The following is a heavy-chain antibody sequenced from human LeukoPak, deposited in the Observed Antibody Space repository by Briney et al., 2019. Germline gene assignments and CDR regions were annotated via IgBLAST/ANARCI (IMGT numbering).Heavy chain of an antibody. CDR3: ARELPAIAALDY. D-gene: IGHD6-13*01. J-gene: IGHJ4*02. Sequence: SETLSLTCTVSGGSISSSSYYWGWIRQPPGKGLEWIGSIYYSGSTYYNPSLKSRVTISVDTSKNQFSLKLSSVTAADTAVYYCARELPAIAALDYWGQGTLVIVSS. V-gene: IGHV4-39*07. CDR2: IYYSGST. CDR1: GGSISSSSYY.